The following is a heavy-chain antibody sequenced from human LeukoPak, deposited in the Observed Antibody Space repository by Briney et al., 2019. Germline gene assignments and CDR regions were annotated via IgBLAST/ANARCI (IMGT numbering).Heavy chain of an antibody. CDR1: GGSISSGGYY. Sequence: SETLSLTCAVSGGSISSGGYYWSWIRQHPGKGLEWIGYIYYSGSTYYNPSLKSRVTISVDTSKNQFSLKLSSVTAADTAVYYCARGVGYCSSTSCYSFQYGMDVWGQGTTVTVSS. CDR2: IYYSGST. CDR3: ARGVGYCSSTSCYSFQYGMDV. V-gene: IGHV4-31*11. J-gene: IGHJ6*02. D-gene: IGHD2-2*02.